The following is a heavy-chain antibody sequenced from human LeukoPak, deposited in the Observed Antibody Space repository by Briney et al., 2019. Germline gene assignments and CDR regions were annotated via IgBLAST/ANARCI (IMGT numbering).Heavy chain of an antibody. V-gene: IGHV4-31*03. CDR1: GGSISSGGYY. CDR3: AGTSIAYEFFDY. J-gene: IGHJ4*02. CDR2: IYYSGST. Sequence: PSQTLSLTCTVSGGSISSGGYYWSWIRQHPGKGLEWIGYIYYSGSTYYNPSLKSRVTISVDTSKNQISLKLSSVTAADTAVYYCAGTSIAYEFFDYWGQGTLVTVSS. D-gene: IGHD6-6*01.